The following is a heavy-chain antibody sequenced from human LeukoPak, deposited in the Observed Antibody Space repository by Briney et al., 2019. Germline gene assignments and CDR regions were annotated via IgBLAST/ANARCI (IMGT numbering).Heavy chain of an antibody. V-gene: IGHV1-2*02. Sequence: ASVKVSCKASGYTFTSYDINWVRQATGQGLEWMGWINPNSGGTNYAQKFQGRVTMTRDTSISTAYMELSRLRSDDTAVYYCAREHDYGDYRWFDPWGQGTLVTVSS. CDR1: GYTFTSYD. CDR3: AREHDYGDYRWFDP. J-gene: IGHJ5*02. CDR2: INPNSGGT. D-gene: IGHD4-17*01.